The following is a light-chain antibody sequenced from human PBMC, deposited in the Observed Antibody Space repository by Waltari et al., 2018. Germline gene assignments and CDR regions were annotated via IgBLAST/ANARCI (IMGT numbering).Light chain of an antibody. V-gene: IGLV3-19*01. CDR3: NSRDSSCNHMV. J-gene: IGLJ2*01. Sequence: SSELTQDPAVSVALGQTVRITCQGDSLRTYYANWYQQKPGQAPVLVIYGKNNRPSGIPDLFSASSSGNTASLTITGAQAEDEADYYCNSRDSSCNHMVFGGGTKLTVL. CDR2: GKN. CDR1: SLRTYY.